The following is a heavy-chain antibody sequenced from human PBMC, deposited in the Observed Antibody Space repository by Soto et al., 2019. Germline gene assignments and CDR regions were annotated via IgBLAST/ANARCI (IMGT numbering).Heavy chain of an antibody. CDR3: ARDYYRFNSGYGFSMDV. CDR2: ISHDGSNK. V-gene: IGHV3-30-3*01. D-gene: IGHD5-12*01. J-gene: IGHJ6*02. CDR1: GFTFSSYA. Sequence: QVQLVESGGGVVQPGRSLRLSCAASGFTFSSYAMHWVRQAPGKGLEWVAVISHDGSNKYYADSVKGRFTISRDNSKNTLYLQMNSLRAEDTAVYYCARDYYRFNSGYGFSMDVWGQGTTVTVSS.